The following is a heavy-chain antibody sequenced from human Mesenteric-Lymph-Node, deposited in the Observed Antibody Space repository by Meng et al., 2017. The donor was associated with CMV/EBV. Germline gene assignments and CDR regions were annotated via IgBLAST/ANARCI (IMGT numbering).Heavy chain of an antibody. Sequence: GGSLRLSCAASGFTFSSYWMHWVRQAAGKGLMWVSRINSDGSSTSYADSVKGRFTISRDNAKNTLYLQMNSLRAEDTAVYYCARASYYDFWSGYSVDYWGQGTLVTVSS. J-gene: IGHJ4*02. V-gene: IGHV3-74*01. CDR3: ARASYYDFWSGYSVDY. CDR1: GFTFSSYW. CDR2: INSDGSST. D-gene: IGHD3-3*01.